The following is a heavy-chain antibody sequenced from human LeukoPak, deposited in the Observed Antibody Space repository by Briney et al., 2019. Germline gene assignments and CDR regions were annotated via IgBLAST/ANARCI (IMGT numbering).Heavy chain of an antibody. CDR2: IWSDSADI. CDR1: GFIFSRYT. V-gene: IGHV3-21*01. CDR3: ARDFFHSDISRPFDY. D-gene: IGHD3-3*02. Sequence: GGSLRLSCAASGFIFSRYTINWVRQAPGKGLEWVSSIWSDSADIHYADSVKGRFTISRDNAKNSLYLQMNSLRAEDSAVYYCARDFFHSDISRPFDYWGQGTLVTVS. J-gene: IGHJ4*02.